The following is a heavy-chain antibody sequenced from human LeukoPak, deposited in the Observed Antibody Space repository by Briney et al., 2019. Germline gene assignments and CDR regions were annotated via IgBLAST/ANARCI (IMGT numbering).Heavy chain of an antibody. J-gene: IGHJ4*02. CDR3: AKELKGSLLRRSFPENHPFDY. V-gene: IGHV3-30*18. CDR2: ISYDGSNK. Sequence: PGRSLRLSCAASGFTFSSYGMHWVRQAPGKGLEWVAVISYDGSNKYYADSVKGRFTISRDNSKNTLYLQMNSLRAEDTAVYYCAKELKGSLLRRSFPENHPFDYWGQGTLVTVSS. D-gene: IGHD1-14*01. CDR1: GFTFSSYG.